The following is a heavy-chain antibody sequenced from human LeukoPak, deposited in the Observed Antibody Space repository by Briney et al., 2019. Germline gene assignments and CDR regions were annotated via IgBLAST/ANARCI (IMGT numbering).Heavy chain of an antibody. CDR1: GGSIRSGSYY. CDR2: VYTSGST. Sequence: SETLSLTCTVSGGSIRSGSYYWSWIRQPAGKGLEWIGRVYTSGSTNYNPSLKIRVTISVDTSKNHFSLNLSSVTAADTAVYSCARSLEGEGYNADYFDYWGQGTLVTVSS. J-gene: IGHJ4*02. D-gene: IGHD5-24*01. V-gene: IGHV4-61*02. CDR3: ARSLEGEGYNADYFDY.